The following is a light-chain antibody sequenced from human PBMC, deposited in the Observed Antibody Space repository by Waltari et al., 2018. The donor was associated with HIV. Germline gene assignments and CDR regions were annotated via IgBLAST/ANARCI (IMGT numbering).Light chain of an antibody. CDR3: QQGYSSPYT. CDR2: AAS. Sequence: DIQMTQSPSSLSASVGDRVIITCRASQSISTYLNWYQQKPGKAPKLLIYAASNLQSGVPSGFRGVGSGTDFSLTISSLQPEDFATYYCQQGYSSPYTFGQGTKVEIK. V-gene: IGKV1-39*01. CDR1: QSISTY. J-gene: IGKJ2*01.